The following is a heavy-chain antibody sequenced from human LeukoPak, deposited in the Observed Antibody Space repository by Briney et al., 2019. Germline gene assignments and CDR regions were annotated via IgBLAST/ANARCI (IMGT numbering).Heavy chain of an antibody. CDR2: ISPNSGGT. CDR1: GYTFTAYY. D-gene: IGHD3-10*01. J-gene: IGHJ4*02. Sequence: GASVKVSCKASGYTFTAYYIHWVRQAPGQGLEWMGWISPNSGGTDYAQKFQGRVTMTRDTSISTAYMDLGSLGSDDTAVYYCAGDGEYGTGSYYRGCFDYWGQGILVTVSS. CDR3: AGDGEYGTGSYYRGCFDY. V-gene: IGHV1-2*02.